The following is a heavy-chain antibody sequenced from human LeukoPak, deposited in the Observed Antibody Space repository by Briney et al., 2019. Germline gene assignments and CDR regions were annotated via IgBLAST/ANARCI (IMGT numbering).Heavy chain of an antibody. V-gene: IGHV3-48*01. CDR3: AREGYDYVWGSYRHSYYYYYYMDV. J-gene: IGHJ6*03. D-gene: IGHD3-16*02. Sequence: GGSLRLSCAASGFTFSDYEMNWVRQAPGKGLEWLSHISVSGTTIHYADSVKGRFTISRDNAKNSLYLQMNSLRAEDTAVYYCAREGYDYVWGSYRHSYYYYYYMDVWGKGTTVTVSS. CDR1: GFTFSDYE. CDR2: ISVSGTTI.